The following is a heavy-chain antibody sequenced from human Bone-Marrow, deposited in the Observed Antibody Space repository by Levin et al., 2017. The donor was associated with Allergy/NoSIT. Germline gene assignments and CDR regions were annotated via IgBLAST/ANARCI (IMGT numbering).Heavy chain of an antibody. CDR1: GDSIISATYY. J-gene: IGHJ4*02. D-gene: IGHD3-9*01. Sequence: SQTLSLTCTVSGDSIISATYYWGWVRQPPGKGLEWIGSVYFSGSTYPSPFLKSRVTMSVDTSRSHFSLNLSSVTAADTAVYYCARVPALRFLDWFLDYWGRGVLVTVSS. V-gene: IGHV4-39*02. CDR2: VYFSGST. CDR3: ARVPALRFLDWFLDY.